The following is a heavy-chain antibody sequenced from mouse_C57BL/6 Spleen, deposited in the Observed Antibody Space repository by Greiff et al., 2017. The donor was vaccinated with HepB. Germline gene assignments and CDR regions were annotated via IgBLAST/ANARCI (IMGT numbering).Heavy chain of an antibody. CDR1: GYTFTSYW. J-gene: IGHJ4*01. D-gene: IGHD4-1*01. CDR3: ARSLVTGTRFMDY. V-gene: IGHV1-72*01. CDR2: IDPNSGGT. Sequence: QVQLKESGAELVKPGASVKLSCKASGYTFTSYWMHWVKQRPGRGLEWIGRIDPNSGGTKYNEKFKSKATLTVDKPSSTAYMQLSSLTSEDSAVYYCARSLVTGTRFMDYWGQGTSVTVSS.